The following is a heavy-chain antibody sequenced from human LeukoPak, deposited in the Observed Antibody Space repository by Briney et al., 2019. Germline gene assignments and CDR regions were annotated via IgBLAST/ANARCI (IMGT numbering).Heavy chain of an antibody. V-gene: IGHV4-59*01. J-gene: IGHJ3*02. CDR3: ARERRGAYYYDSSPDAFDI. CDR2: IYYSGST. CDR1: GGSISSYY. D-gene: IGHD3-22*01. Sequence: SETLSLTCTVSGGSISSYYWSWIRQPPGKGLEWIGYIYYSGSTNYNPSLKSRVTISVDTSKNQFSLKLSSVTAADTAVDYCARERRGAYYYDSSPDAFDIWGQGTMVTVSS.